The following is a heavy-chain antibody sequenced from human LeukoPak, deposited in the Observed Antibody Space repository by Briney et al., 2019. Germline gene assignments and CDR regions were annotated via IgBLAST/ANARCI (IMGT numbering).Heavy chain of an antibody. CDR1: GVSFSGYY. CDR3: ARGPTDLYGVPSYGMDV. V-gene: IGHV4-34*01. Sequence: SETLSLTCAVYGVSFSGYYWSWIRQPPGKGLEWIGEINHSGSTNYNPSLKSRVTISVDTSKNQFSLKLSSVTAADTAVYYCARGPTDLYGVPSYGMDVWGQGTTVTVSS. J-gene: IGHJ6*02. D-gene: IGHD4-17*01. CDR2: INHSGST.